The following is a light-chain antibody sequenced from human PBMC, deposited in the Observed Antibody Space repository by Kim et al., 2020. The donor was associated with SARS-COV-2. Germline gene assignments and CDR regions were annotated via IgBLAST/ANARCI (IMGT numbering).Light chain of an antibody. Sequence: QSALTQPASVSGSPGQSITISCTGTSSDVGGYKYVSWYQQHPGKAPKLVIYEVSNRPSGVSNRFSGSKSGKTASLTISGLQAEDEADYYCSSYIRGSTNYVFGTGTKVTVL. CDR1: SSDVGGYKY. CDR3: SSYIRGSTNYV. V-gene: IGLV2-14*01. CDR2: EVS. J-gene: IGLJ1*01.